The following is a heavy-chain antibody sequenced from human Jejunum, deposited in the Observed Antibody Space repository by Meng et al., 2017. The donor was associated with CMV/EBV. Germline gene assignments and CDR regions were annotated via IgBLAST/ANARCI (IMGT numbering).Heavy chain of an antibody. V-gene: IGHV3-20*03. CDR3: ARAQGCYDSSGYYNSYYYYGMDV. Sequence: VGRGPGKGLEWVAGINDNGAGTGYAGSVRGRFNISRDNAKNSLYLQMNSLRAEDTALYYCARAQGCYDSSGYYNSYYYYGMDVWGQGATVTVSS. J-gene: IGHJ6*02. D-gene: IGHD3-22*01. CDR2: INDNGAGT.